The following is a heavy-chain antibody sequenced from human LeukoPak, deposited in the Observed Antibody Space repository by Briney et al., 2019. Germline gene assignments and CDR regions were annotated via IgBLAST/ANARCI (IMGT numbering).Heavy chain of an antibody. V-gene: IGHV4-59*01. D-gene: IGHD5-24*01. Sequence: SETLSLTCSVSGGSISSDCWSWIRQPPGKGLEWIGYIHYSGSSNYHPSLKSRVTISLDTSKNQVSLKLISVTAADTAVYYCARENSRAGYTVFDYWGQGTLVSASS. CDR1: GGSISSDC. CDR3: ARENSRAGYTVFDY. CDR2: IHYSGSS. J-gene: IGHJ4*02.